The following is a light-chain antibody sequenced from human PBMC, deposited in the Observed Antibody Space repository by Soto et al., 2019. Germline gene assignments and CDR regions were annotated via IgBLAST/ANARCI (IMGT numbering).Light chain of an antibody. V-gene: IGLV1-40*01. CDR1: SSNIGAGYD. CDR2: GNS. CDR3: QSYDSSLSGYV. Sequence: QAVVTQPPSVSGAPGQRVTISCTGSSSNIGAGYDVHWYPQLPGTAPKLPIYGNSNRPSGVPDRFSGSKSGTSASLAITGLQAEDEADYYCQSYDSSLSGYVFGTGTKVTVL. J-gene: IGLJ1*01.